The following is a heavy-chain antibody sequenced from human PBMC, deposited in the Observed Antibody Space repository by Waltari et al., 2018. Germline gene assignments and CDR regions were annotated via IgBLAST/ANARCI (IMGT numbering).Heavy chain of an antibody. CDR2: IIPIFGTA. V-gene: IGHV1-69*14. CDR1: GGTFSSYA. CDR3: ARRGDCSGGSCFGYYYYYMDV. D-gene: IGHD2-15*01. J-gene: IGHJ6*03. Sequence: QVQLVQSGAEVKKPGSSVKVSCKASGGTFSSYAISWVRQAPGQGLEWMGGIIPIFGTANYAQKFQGRGTSTADKSTSTAYMELSSLRSEDTAVYYCARRGDCSGGSCFGYYYYYMDVWGKGTTVTVSS.